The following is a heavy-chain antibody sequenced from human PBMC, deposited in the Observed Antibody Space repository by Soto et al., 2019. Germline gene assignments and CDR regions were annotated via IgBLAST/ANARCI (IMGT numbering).Heavy chain of an antibody. CDR1: GYTVTSYD. D-gene: IGHD2-15*01. CDR3: ARGRGWRTIYHYFGMDV. Sequence: ASVKVSCKASGYTVTSYDINWVRQATGQGLEWMGWMNPNSGNTGYAQKFQGRVTMTRNTSISTAYMELSSLRSEDTAVYYCARGRGWRTIYHYFGMDVWGQGTILTVSS. V-gene: IGHV1-8*01. CDR2: MNPNSGNT. J-gene: IGHJ6*02.